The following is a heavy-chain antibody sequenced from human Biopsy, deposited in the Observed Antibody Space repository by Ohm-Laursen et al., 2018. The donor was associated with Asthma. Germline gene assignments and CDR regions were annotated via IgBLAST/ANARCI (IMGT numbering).Heavy chain of an antibody. J-gene: IGHJ4*02. Sequence: SLRLSCTASGFTFSGYTMNWARQAPGKGLEWVSSITSSSSYIFYADPVKGRFTISRDNPRNSLYLQMNSLRAEDTAVYYCARDAPTGGYIDYWGLGTLVTVSS. CDR1: GFTFSGYT. D-gene: IGHD7-27*01. CDR3: ARDAPTGGYIDY. CDR2: ITSSSSYI. V-gene: IGHV3-21*01.